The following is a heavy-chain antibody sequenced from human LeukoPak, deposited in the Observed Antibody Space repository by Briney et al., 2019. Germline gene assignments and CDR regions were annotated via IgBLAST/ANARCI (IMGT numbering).Heavy chain of an antibody. Sequence: SETLSLTCTVSGGSISSSSCYWVRLPQPPGKGLEGIGSIYYSGRTYYNPSLKSRVTISVDTSKNQFSLKLSSVTAADTAVYSCAGSLGEPEGLDAFDIWGQGTMVTVSS. CDR1: GGSISSSSCY. CDR3: AGSLGEPEGLDAFDI. J-gene: IGHJ3*02. V-gene: IGHV4-39*01. D-gene: IGHD3-10*01. CDR2: IYYSGRT.